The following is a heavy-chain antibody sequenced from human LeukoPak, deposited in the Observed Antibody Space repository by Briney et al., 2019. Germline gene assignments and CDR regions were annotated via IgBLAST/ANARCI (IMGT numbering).Heavy chain of an antibody. J-gene: IGHJ5*02. Sequence: ASVKVSCKASGYTFTSYGISWVRQAPGQGLEWMGWISAYNGNTNYAQKLQGRVTMTRDTSTSTVYMELSSLRSEDTAVYYCARDRDVVVPAAMGGNWFDPWGQGTLVTVSS. V-gene: IGHV1-18*01. CDR3: ARDRDVVVPAAMGGNWFDP. D-gene: IGHD2-2*01. CDR1: GYTFTSYG. CDR2: ISAYNGNT.